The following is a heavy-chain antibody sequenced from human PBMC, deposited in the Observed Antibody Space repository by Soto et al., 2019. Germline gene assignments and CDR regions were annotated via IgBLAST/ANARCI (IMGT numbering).Heavy chain of an antibody. D-gene: IGHD3-16*01. Sequence: EVQLLESGGVLVQPGGCLRLSCAASGLTFSSHAMTWVRQAPGMGLEWVSTVSDTGGTSYYADSVKGRFTISRDNSKNTLYLQMDSLRAEDTAVYYCAKVGVWGQGTLVTVSS. CDR2: VSDTGGTS. CDR3: AKVGV. J-gene: IGHJ4*02. V-gene: IGHV3-23*01. CDR1: GLTFSSHA.